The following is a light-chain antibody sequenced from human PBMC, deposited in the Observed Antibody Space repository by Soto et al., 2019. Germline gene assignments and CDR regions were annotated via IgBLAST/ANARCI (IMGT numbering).Light chain of an antibody. V-gene: IGLV2-14*01. CDR1: SSGVGVANH. J-gene: IGLJ3*02. CDR2: EVS. Sequence: QSALTQPASVSGSPGQSITISCTGTSSGVGVANHVSWYQQHSGKVPKVIIYEVSNRPSGVSDRFSGSKSGNTASLTISGLQPEDEADYYCNSYTNTGTFWVFGGGTKLTVL. CDR3: NSYTNTGTFWV.